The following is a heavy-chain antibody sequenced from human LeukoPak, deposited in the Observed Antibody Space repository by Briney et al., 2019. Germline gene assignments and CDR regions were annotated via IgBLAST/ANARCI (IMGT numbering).Heavy chain of an antibody. J-gene: IGHJ4*02. V-gene: IGHV3-11*01. CDR3: ARELRGYSYNYFDY. CDR1: GFTFSDYY. Sequence: PGGSLRLSCAASGFTFSDYYMSWIRQAPGKGQEWVSYISNSGSTIYYADSVKGRFTISRDNAKNSLYLQMNSLRAEDTAVYYCARELRGYSYNYFDYWGQGTLVTVSS. D-gene: IGHD5-18*01. CDR2: ISNSGSTI.